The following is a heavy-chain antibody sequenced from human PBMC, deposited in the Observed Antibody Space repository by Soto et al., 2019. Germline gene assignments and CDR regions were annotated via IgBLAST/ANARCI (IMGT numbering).Heavy chain of an antibody. J-gene: IGHJ6*03. Sequence: PGGSLRLSCAASGFTFSSYAMSWVRQAPGEGLEWVSAISGSGGSTYYADSVKGRFTISRDNTKNTLYLQMNSLSAEYTAVYYCAKDGPALSPGSCGVVLTPYMDVWGQGTSVTVSS. CDR3: AKDGPALSPGSCGVVLTPYMDV. D-gene: IGHD3-3*01. CDR2: ISGSGGST. V-gene: IGHV3-23*01. CDR1: GFTFSSYA.